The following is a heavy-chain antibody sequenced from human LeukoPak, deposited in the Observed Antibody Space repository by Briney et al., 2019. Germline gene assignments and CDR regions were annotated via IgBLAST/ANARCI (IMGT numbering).Heavy chain of an antibody. Sequence: SVRVSCKASGGTFSSYAISWVRQAPGQGLEWMGGIIPIFGTANYAQKFQGRVTITADESTSTAYMELSSLRSEDTAVYYCARNADDSSGYYPNWFDPWGQGTLVTVSS. CDR2: IIPIFGTA. V-gene: IGHV1-69*13. CDR3: ARNADDSSGYYPNWFDP. J-gene: IGHJ5*02. CDR1: GGTFSSYA. D-gene: IGHD3-22*01.